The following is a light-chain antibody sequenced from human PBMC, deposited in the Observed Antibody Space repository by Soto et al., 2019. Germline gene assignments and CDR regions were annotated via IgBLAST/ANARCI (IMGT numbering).Light chain of an antibody. Sequence: EVVMTQSPATLSVSPGERVTLSCRASQSVSSNLAWYQQKPGQAPRLLIYDASQRATGVPARFSASGSGTDFTLTISSLEPEDFAIYYCQQREDWPRAFGGGTKVDIK. J-gene: IGKJ4*01. CDR1: QSVSSN. CDR3: QQREDWPRA. V-gene: IGKV3-11*01. CDR2: DAS.